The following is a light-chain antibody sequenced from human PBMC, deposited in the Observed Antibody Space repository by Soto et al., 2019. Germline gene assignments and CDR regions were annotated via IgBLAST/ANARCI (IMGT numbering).Light chain of an antibody. J-gene: IGLJ2*01. Sequence: QSALTQPASVSGSPGQSITISCTGTSSDVGGYNYVSWYQQHPGKAPKLMIYDVSNRPSGVSNRFSGSKSGNTASLTISGIQPEDEADYYCSSYTSSSTLVVFGGGTKLTVL. CDR2: DVS. CDR1: SSDVGGYNY. V-gene: IGLV2-14*01. CDR3: SSYTSSSTLVV.